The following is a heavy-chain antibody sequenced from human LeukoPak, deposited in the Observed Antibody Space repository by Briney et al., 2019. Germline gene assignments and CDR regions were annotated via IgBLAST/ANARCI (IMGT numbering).Heavy chain of an antibody. CDR2: IYYSGST. CDR3: ARLSPHNDY. J-gene: IGHJ4*02. CDR1: GGSLSSYY. Sequence: PSETLSLTCTVSGGSLSSYYWSWIRQPPGKGLEWIGYIYYSGSTNYNPSLKSRVTISVDTSKNQFSLKLSSVTAADTAVYYCARLSPHNDYWGQGTLVTVSS. V-gene: IGHV4-59*08.